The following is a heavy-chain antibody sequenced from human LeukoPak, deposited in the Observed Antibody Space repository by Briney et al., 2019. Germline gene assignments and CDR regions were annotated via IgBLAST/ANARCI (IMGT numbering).Heavy chain of an antibody. CDR3: ARVLEYSSSPVFDY. J-gene: IGHJ4*02. V-gene: IGHV1-18*01. D-gene: IGHD6-6*01. CDR2: ISAFDGNT. CDR1: GYTFTSYG. Sequence: ASVKVSCRASGYTFTSYGFTWVRQAPGQGPEWMGWISAFDGNTNSAQKFQGRVTMTTDTSSSTAYMELRSLTSDDTAVYYCARVLEYSSSPVFDYWGQGTLVTVSS.